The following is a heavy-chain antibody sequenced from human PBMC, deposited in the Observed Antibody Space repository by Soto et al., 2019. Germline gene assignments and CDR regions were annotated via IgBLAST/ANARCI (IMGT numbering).Heavy chain of an antibody. CDR2: ISSSGGAT. J-gene: IGHJ4*02. CDR3: AKNPAVGPNYFDF. Sequence: VGSLRLSCATSGFTFSSYDMNWVRQAPGRGLEWVSSISSSGGATYSTDSVKGRFTISRDNYNNTLYLQMNSLRVEDTAVYYCAKNPAVGPNYFDFWGQGTLVTVSS. D-gene: IGHD6-13*01. V-gene: IGHV3-23*01. CDR1: GFTFSSYD.